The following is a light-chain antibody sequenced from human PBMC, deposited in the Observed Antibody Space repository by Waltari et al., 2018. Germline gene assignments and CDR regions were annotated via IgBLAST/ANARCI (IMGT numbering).Light chain of an antibody. CDR3: QSYDSSNVI. Sequence: NFMLTQSLSVSESPGKTVTISCTRSSGSIAANYVLWFQHRPGSSPTTLIYENKQRPSGVPDRFSGSIDSSSNSASLTISGLKTEDEADYYCQSYDSSNVIFGGGTKLTVL. V-gene: IGLV6-57*01. CDR1: SGSIAANY. CDR2: ENK. J-gene: IGLJ2*01.